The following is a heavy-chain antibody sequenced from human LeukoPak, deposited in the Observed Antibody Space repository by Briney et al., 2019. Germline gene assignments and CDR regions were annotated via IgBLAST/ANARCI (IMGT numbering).Heavy chain of an antibody. CDR1: GASISGSGYY. J-gene: IGHJ4*02. CDR3: ARVSYGSGSYYDY. CDR2: IYYTGST. V-gene: IGHV4-39*01. D-gene: IGHD3-10*01. Sequence: PSETLSLTCAVSGASISGSGYYLGWIRQPPGKGLEWIGNIYYTGSTYYNASLQSRVTISIDMSKNQFSLRLSSVTAADTAMYYCARVSYGSGSYYDYWGQGTLVTVSS.